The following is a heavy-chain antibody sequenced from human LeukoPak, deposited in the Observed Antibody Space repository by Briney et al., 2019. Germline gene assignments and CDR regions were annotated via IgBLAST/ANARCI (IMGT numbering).Heavy chain of an antibody. J-gene: IGHJ6*03. CDR1: GGTFSSYA. CDR3: AGIVVPAAMPNHYYMDV. D-gene: IGHD2-2*01. Sequence: SVKVSCKASGGTFSSYAISWVRQAPGQGLEWMGGIIPIFGTANYAQKFQGRVTITADESTSTAYMELSSLRSEDTAVYYCAGIVVPAAMPNHYYMDVWGKGTTVTISS. CDR2: IIPIFGTA. V-gene: IGHV1-69*13.